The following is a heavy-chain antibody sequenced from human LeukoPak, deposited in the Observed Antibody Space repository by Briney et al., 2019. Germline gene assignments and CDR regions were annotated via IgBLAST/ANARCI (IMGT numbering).Heavy chain of an antibody. CDR1: GYTFTGYY. CDR3: ARGYIAAAGTYHYYYMDV. Sequence: ASVKVSCKASGYTFTGYYMHWVRQAPGQGLEWMGWINPNSGGTNYAQKFQGRVTMTRDTSISTAYMELSRLRSDDTAVYYCARGYIAAAGTYHYYYMDVWGKGTTVTVSS. V-gene: IGHV1-2*02. D-gene: IGHD6-13*01. CDR2: INPNSGGT. J-gene: IGHJ6*03.